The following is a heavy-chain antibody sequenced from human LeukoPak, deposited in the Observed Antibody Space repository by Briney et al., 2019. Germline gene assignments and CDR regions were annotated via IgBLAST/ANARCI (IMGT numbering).Heavy chain of an antibody. CDR2: ISWNSGSI. V-gene: IGHV3-9*01. Sequence: GGSLRLSCAASGFTFDDYAMHWVRQAPGKGLEWVSGISWNSGSIGYADSVKGRFTISRDNAKNSLYLQMNSLRAEDTALYYCAKGIYSSSLDYWGQGTLVTVSS. CDR1: GFTFDDYA. D-gene: IGHD6-13*01. CDR3: AKGIYSSSLDY. J-gene: IGHJ4*02.